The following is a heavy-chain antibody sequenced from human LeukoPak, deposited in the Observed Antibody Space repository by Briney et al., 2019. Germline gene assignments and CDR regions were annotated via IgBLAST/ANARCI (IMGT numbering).Heavy chain of an antibody. CDR1: GFTVSSNY. J-gene: IGHJ4*02. D-gene: IGHD3-10*01. CDR3: ARITMVRGLDY. Sequence: GGSLRLSCAASGFTVSSNYMSWVRQAPGKGLEWVSVIYSGGSTYYADSVKGRFTISRDNSKNTLYLQMNSLRAEDTAVYYCARITMVRGLDYWGQGTLVTVSS. V-gene: IGHV3-53*01. CDR2: IYSGGST.